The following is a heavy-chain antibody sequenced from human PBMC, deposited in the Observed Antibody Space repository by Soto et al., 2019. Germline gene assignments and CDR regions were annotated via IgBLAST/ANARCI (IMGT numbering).Heavy chain of an antibody. Sequence: ETLSLTCIVSGGSISEKYWNWVRQPPGKGLEWIGLISANGHTDYNPSLKSRVTMSVDASKNQFSLRLTSMTAADTAVYYCVASLAASGLNWLDPWGRGTLVTVSS. J-gene: IGHJ5*02. CDR2: ISANGHT. D-gene: IGHD6-13*01. V-gene: IGHV4-4*07. CDR3: VASLAASGLNWLDP. CDR1: GGSISEKY.